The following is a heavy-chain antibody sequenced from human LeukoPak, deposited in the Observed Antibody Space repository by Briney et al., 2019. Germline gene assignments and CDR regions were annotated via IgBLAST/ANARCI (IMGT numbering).Heavy chain of an antibody. Sequence: AGGSLRLSCAASGFTFSNAWMSWVRQAPGKGLEWVGRIKSKTDGGTTDYAAPVKGRFTISRDDSKNTLYLQMNSLKTEDTAVYYCTTELSYDSSGYLNWGQGTLVTVSS. CDR1: GFTFSNAW. V-gene: IGHV3-15*01. CDR3: TTELSYDSSGYLN. CDR2: IKSKTDGGTT. D-gene: IGHD3-22*01. J-gene: IGHJ4*02.